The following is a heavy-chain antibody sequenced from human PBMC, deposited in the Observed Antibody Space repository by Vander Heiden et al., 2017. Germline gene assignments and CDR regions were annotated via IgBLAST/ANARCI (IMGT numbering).Heavy chain of an antibody. CDR3: ARYSLSGSYDY. D-gene: IGHD1-26*01. CDR1: GGSVSSGSYY. CDR2: IYYSGST. Sequence: QVQLQESGPGLVKPSETLSLTCTVPGGSVSSGSYYWSWIRQPPGKGLEWIGYIYYSGSTNYNPSLKSRVTISVDTSKNQFSLKLSSVTAADTAVYYCARYSLSGSYDYWGQGTLVTVSS. V-gene: IGHV4-61*01. J-gene: IGHJ4*02.